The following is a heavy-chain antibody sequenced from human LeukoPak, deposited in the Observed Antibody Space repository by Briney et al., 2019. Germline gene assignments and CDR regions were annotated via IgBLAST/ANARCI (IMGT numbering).Heavy chain of an antibody. V-gene: IGHV3-48*02. CDR1: GXSLSDYS. CDR2: PSSSITTI. Sequence: PGGSLRLSCVASGXSLSDYSVNWVRQAPGKGLECVSYPSSSITTIFYADSVKGRFTISRDNAKNSLFLQMNRLRDEDTAVYYCARGSNWYLYYWGQGTLVTVSS. D-gene: IGHD6-13*01. CDR3: ARGSNWYLYY. J-gene: IGHJ4*02.